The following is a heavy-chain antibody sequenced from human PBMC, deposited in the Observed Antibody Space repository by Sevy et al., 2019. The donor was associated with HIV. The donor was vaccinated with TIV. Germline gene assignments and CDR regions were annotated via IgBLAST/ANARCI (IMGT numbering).Heavy chain of an antibody. Sequence: GGSLRLSCAASGFTFSSYAMSWVRQAPGKGLEWVSAISGSGGSTYYADSVKGRFTISRDNSKNTLYLQMNSLRAEDTAVYYCAFPKGVPGAARPRYYYYGMDVWGQGTTVTVSS. CDR2: ISGSGGST. CDR1: GFTFSSYA. CDR3: AFPKGVPGAARPRYYYYGMDV. J-gene: IGHJ6*02. V-gene: IGHV3-23*01. D-gene: IGHD6-6*01.